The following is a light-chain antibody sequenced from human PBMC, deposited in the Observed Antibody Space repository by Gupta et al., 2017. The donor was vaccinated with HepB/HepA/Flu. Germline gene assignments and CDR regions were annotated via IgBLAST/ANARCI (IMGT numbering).Light chain of an antibody. J-gene: IGLJ2*01. CDR1: SSDVGGYNY. Sequence: VTISCTGTSSDVGGYNYVSWYQQPPGKAPKLMIYDVSKRPSGVPDRFSGSKSGNTASLTIAGLQAEDEADYYCCSYAGSYVFGGGTKLTVL. CDR3: CSYAGSYV. CDR2: DVS. V-gene: IGLV2-11*01.